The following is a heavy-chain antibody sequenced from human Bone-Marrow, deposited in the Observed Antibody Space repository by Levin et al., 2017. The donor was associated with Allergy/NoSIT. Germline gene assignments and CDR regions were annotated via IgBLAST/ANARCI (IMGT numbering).Heavy chain of an antibody. V-gene: IGHV3-21*01. CDR1: GFNFASHG. Sequence: GGSLRLSCAASGFNFASHGMNWVRQAPGKGLEWVSSISGTGRHIYLADSLKGRFTISRDNAKNSLSLQMNNLRVEDTAVFYCAKDEGPFSSSFAFDCWGQGALVTVSS. CDR2: ISGTGRHI. CDR3: AKDEGPFSSSFAFDC. D-gene: IGHD2-2*01. J-gene: IGHJ4*02.